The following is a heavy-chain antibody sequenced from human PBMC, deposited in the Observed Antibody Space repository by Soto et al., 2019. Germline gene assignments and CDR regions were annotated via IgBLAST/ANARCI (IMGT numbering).Heavy chain of an antibody. Sequence: QVQLVQSGAEVKKPGSSVKVSCKASGGTFSSYAISWVRQAPGQGLEWMGGINTNTGNPTYAQGFTGRFVFSLDTSVSTAYLQICSLKAEDTAVYYCARDFYDYVWGSYRYMGMDVWGQGTTVTVSS. J-gene: IGHJ6*02. D-gene: IGHD3-16*02. CDR1: GGTFSSYA. CDR3: ARDFYDYVWGSYRYMGMDV. CDR2: INTNTGNP. V-gene: IGHV7-4-1*01.